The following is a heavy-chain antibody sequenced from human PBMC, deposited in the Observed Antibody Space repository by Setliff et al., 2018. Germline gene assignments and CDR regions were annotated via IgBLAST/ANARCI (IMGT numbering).Heavy chain of an antibody. J-gene: IGHJ6*03. V-gene: IGHV5-51*01. Sequence: PGAALKLSCQGSGYSFTSYWIGWVRQMPGKGLEWVGIIYPGGSDTTYSTSFQCQVTISDNKPIGTAYLQWSSRKASDTAMSYCARHRGVDYGYLYYYYDYMDVWGKGTTVTSP. CDR2: IYPGGSDT. CDR1: GYSFTSYW. CDR3: ARHRGVDYGYLYYYYDYMDV. D-gene: IGHD4-17*01.